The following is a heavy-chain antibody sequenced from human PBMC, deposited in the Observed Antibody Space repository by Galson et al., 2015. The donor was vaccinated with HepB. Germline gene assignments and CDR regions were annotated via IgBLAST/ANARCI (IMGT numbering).Heavy chain of an antibody. D-gene: IGHD3-3*01. CDR2: ISYDGGKK. J-gene: IGHJ5*02. CDR3: ARDYGASGWYNYFDP. Sequence: SLRLSCAASGIAFSRSDMHWVRQAPGRGLEWVAIISYDGGKKYYAKSVQGRFTISRDNSQNILYLQMNSLKTDDTAMYYCARDYGASGWYNYFDPWGQGTRVTVSS. V-gene: IGHV3-30-3*01. CDR1: GIAFSRSD.